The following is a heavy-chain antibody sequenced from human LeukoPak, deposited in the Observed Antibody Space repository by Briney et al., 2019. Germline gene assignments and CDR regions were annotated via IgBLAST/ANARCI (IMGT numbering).Heavy chain of an antibody. CDR3: ARRHYCLDY. Sequence: SETLSLTCTVSGGSISSYYWSWIRQPAGRELEWIGYIYTSGSTNYNPSLKSRVTISVDTSKNQFSLTLSSVTAADTAVYYCARRHYCLDYWGQGTLVTVSS. V-gene: IGHV4-4*09. CDR1: GGSISSYY. J-gene: IGHJ4*02. CDR2: IYTSGST.